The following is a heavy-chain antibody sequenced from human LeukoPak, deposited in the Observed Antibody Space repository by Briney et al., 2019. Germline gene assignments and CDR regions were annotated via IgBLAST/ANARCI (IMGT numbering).Heavy chain of an antibody. Sequence: ASVKVSCKASGYTFTGYYMHWVRQAPGQGLEWMGWINPNSGGTNYAQKFQGRVTTTRDTSISTAYMELSRLRSDDTAVYYCARDTVRYANWFDPWGQGTLVTVSS. CDR2: INPNSGGT. J-gene: IGHJ5*02. CDR3: ARDTVRYANWFDP. D-gene: IGHD4-4*01. V-gene: IGHV1-2*02. CDR1: GYTFTGYY.